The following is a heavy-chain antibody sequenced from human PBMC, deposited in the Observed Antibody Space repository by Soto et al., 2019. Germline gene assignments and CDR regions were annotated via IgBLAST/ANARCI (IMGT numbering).Heavy chain of an antibody. D-gene: IGHD2-2*01. CDR3: VKVLARGVGVPRFYFDS. V-gene: IGHV3-74*01. CDR1: GFTFSNSW. J-gene: IGHJ4*02. CDR2: INADGTST. Sequence: DVQLVESGGGLVQPGGSLRLSCAASGFTFSNSWMHWVRQVSGKGLEWVSRINADGTSTSYADSVKGRFTISRDNAKNTLYLHVTSLRAEDTPVYYCVKVLARGVGVPRFYFDSWGQGALVTVSS.